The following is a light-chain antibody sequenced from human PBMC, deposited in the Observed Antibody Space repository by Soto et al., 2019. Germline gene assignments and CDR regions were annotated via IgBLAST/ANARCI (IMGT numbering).Light chain of an antibody. V-gene: IGKV3-20*01. CDR2: GAS. J-gene: IGKJ2*01. Sequence: EIVLTQSPGTLSLSPGERATLSCRASQSVSSSYLAWYQQKPGQAPRLIISGASSRATGIPARFSGSGSGTDFTLTISRLEPEDFAVYYCQQYGSTPSYTFGQGTKLEIK. CDR1: QSVSSSY. CDR3: QQYGSTPSYT.